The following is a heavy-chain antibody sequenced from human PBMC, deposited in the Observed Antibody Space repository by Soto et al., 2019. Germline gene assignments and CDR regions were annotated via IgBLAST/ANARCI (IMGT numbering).Heavy chain of an antibody. V-gene: IGHV3-11*04. CDR2: ISSGGVSI. J-gene: IGHJ4*02. D-gene: IGHD3-9*01. Sequence: GGSLRLSCAVSGLTFRDYYMSWIRQAPGKGLEWISYISSGGVSIYYGDSVKGRFTVFRDNAKNSLYLQMNSLRAEDTAVYYCARDFTGHYSHIDYWGQGTLVTVSS. CDR1: GLTFRDYY. CDR3: ARDFTGHYSHIDY.